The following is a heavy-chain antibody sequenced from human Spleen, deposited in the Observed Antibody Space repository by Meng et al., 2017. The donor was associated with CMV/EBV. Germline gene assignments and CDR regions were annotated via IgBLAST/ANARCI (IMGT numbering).Heavy chain of an antibody. Sequence: ASVKVSCKASGYTFSSSGISWVRQAPGQGLEWMGWISTYNGHTNYAQRVQGRVTMTTDTSTRTAYMELRSLRSDDTAVYYCARVGPIVGATDYYYGMDVWGQGTTVTVSS. V-gene: IGHV1-18*01. CDR3: ARVGPIVGATDYYYGMDV. CDR2: ISTYNGHT. D-gene: IGHD1-26*01. CDR1: GYTFSSSG. J-gene: IGHJ6*02.